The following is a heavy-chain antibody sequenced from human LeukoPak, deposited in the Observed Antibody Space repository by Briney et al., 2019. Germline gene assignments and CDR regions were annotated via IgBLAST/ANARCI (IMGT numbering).Heavy chain of an antibody. J-gene: IGHJ4*02. CDR1: GDSVSSNSAA. D-gene: IGHD5-24*01. V-gene: IGHV6-1*01. Sequence: SQTLSLTCAISGDSVSSNSAAWTWVRQSPSRGLEWLGRTYYRSKWYHHYAVSVKGRITINPDTSKSQFSLQLNSVTPEDTAVYYCARELEVATIYSYFYHWGQGTLVTASS. CDR3: ARELEVATIYSYFYH. CDR2: TYYRSKWYH.